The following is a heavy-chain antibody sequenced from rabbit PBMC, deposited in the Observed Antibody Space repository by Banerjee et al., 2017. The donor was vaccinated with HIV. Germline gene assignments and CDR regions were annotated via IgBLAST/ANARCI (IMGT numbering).Heavy chain of an antibody. CDR3: ARADGGAFNL. V-gene: IGHV1S45*01. J-gene: IGHJ4*01. CDR2: IYGDSVST. Sequence: QEQLEESGGDLVKPEGSLTLTCTASGFSFSSSYWICWVRQAPGKGLKWIACIYGDSVSTRYASWAKGRFTISETSSTTVTLQMTSLTAADTATYFCARADGGAFNLWGQGTLVTVS. D-gene: IGHD2-1*01. CDR1: GFSFSSSYW.